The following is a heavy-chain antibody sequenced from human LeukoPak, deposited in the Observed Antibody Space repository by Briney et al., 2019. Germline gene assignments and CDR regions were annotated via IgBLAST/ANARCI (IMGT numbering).Heavy chain of an antibody. CDR1: GYSISSGYY. V-gene: IGHV4-38-2*01. CDR3: ARVGGVGYYYYMDV. Sequence: SETLSLTCAVSGYSISSGYYWGWIRQPPGKGLEWIGSIYHSGSTYYNPSLKSRVTISVDTSKNQLSLKLSSVTAADTAVYYCARVGGVGYYYYMDVWGKGTTVTVSS. D-gene: IGHD3-16*01. CDR2: IYHSGST. J-gene: IGHJ6*03.